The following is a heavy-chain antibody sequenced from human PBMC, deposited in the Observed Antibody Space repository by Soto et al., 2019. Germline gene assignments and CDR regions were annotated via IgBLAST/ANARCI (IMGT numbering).Heavy chain of an antibody. D-gene: IGHD6-13*01. CDR1: GGSFSGYY. CDR2: INHSGST. Sequence: SETLSLTCAVYGGSFSGYYWSWIRQPPGKGLEWIGEINHSGSTNYNPSLKSRVTISVDTSKNQFSLKLSSVTAADTAVYHCASDDSSSWYYWGQGTLVTVSS. J-gene: IGHJ4*02. V-gene: IGHV4-34*01. CDR3: ASDDSSSWYY.